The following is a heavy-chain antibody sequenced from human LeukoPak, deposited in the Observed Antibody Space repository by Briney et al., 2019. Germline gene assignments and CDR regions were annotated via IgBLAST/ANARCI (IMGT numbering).Heavy chain of an antibody. Sequence: GGSLRLSCAASGFTVSSNNMNWVRQAPGKGLEWVSVIYSGGRTYYADSVKGRFTISRDNSKNTLYLQTSSLRAEDTAVYYCARDPGYYYYGMDVWGQGTTVTVSS. J-gene: IGHJ6*02. CDR1: GFTVSSNN. CDR3: ARDPGYYYYGMDV. V-gene: IGHV3-66*01. D-gene: IGHD3-10*01. CDR2: IYSGGRT.